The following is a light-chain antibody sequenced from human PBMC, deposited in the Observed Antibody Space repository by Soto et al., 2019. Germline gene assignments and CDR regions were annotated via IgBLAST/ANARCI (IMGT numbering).Light chain of an antibody. Sequence: EIVLTQSPATLSLSPGERATLSCRASQGVSSYLAWYQQKPGQAPRLLIYDASNRATGIPARFSGSGSGTGFTLTISSLEPEDFAVYYCQQRSNWPAWTFGQGTKVEIK. J-gene: IGKJ1*01. CDR3: QQRSNWPAWT. CDR2: DAS. CDR1: QGVSSY. V-gene: IGKV3-11*01.